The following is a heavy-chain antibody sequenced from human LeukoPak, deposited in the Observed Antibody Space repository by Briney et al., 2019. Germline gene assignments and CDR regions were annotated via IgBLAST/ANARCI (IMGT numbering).Heavy chain of an antibody. D-gene: IGHD6-13*01. CDR1: GFTFSRYA. V-gene: IGHV3-23*01. CDR2: ISGSGGST. CDR3: AKGVAAAGIFDY. Sequence: GGSLRLFCAASGFTFSRYAMSWIRQAPGKGLEWVSAISGSGGSTYYADSVKGRFTISRDNSKNTLYLQMNSLRAEDTAVYYCAKGVAAAGIFDYWGQGTLVTVSS. J-gene: IGHJ4*02.